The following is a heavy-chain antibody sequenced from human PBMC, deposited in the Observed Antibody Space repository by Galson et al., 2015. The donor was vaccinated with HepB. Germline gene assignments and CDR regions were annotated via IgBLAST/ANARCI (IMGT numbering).Heavy chain of an antibody. J-gene: IGHJ4*02. D-gene: IGHD3-22*01. CDR2: IYAGDSDT. CDR3: ARRHFYDSSPYFFDY. V-gene: IGHV5-51*03. CDR1: GYRFVSHW. Sequence: QSGAEVKKPGESLRISCKGSGYRFVSHWIGWVRQMPGKGLEWMGLIYAGDSDTRYSPSFQGQVTMSVDKSTSTAYLQWNSLKASDTAIYYCARRHFYDSSPYFFDYWGQGALVTVSS.